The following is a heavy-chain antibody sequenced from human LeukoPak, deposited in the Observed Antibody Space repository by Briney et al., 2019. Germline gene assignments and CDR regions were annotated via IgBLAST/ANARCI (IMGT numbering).Heavy chain of an antibody. CDR3: ARHDGVVTANDY. CDR2: IYYSGST. Sequence: SETLSLTCTVPGGSISSYYWNWIRQPPGKGLEWIGYIYYSGSTNYNPSLKSRVTISLDTSKNQFSLRLTSVTAADTAVYYCARHDGVVTANDYWGQGTLVTVSS. V-gene: IGHV4-59*08. CDR1: GGSISSYY. J-gene: IGHJ4*02. D-gene: IGHD2-21*02.